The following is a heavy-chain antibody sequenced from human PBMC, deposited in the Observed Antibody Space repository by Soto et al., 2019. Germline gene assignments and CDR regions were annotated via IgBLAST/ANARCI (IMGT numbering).Heavy chain of an antibody. CDR2: IHYSGSA. J-gene: IGHJ6*02. V-gene: IGHV4-39*01. D-gene: IGHD3-10*01. Sequence: PAETLSPTRTVSGGSISSSSYYWGWIRQPPGKGLEWLGRIHYSGSAYYNPSLKSRVTISVDTSKNQFSLKLSTVTAADPPGCYCDSFRGFGEDNYGMDVWGQGTTVTVSS. CDR1: GGSISSSSYY. CDR3: DSFRGFGEDNYGMDV.